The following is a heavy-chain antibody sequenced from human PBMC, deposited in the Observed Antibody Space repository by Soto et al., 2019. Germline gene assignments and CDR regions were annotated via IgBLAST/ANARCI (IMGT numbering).Heavy chain of an antibody. CDR3: AKRGSGSYFDY. D-gene: IGHD1-26*01. CDR2: ISGSGGST. V-gene: IGHV3-23*01. Sequence: EVQLLESGGGWVQPGGSLRLSCAASGFTFSSYAMNWVRQAPGKGLEWVSVISGSGGSTYYADSVKGRFSISRDSSKNTLYLQMNSLRAEDTAVYDCAKRGSGSYFDYWGQGTLVTVSS. CDR1: GFTFSSYA. J-gene: IGHJ4*02.